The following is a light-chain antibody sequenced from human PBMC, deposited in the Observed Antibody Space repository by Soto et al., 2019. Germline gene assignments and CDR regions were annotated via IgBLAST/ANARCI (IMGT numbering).Light chain of an antibody. V-gene: IGLV2-14*03. CDR3: ISYTSSNSWV. CDR2: EVV. CDR1: TSDDY. J-gene: IGLJ1*01. Sequence: QSVLTQPASVSGSPGQSITISCTGTTSDDYVSWYQQFPGKAPTLLIYEVVNRPSEVSDRFSGSKSDNTASLTISGLQTEDEAHYYCISYTSSNSWVFGTGTKVTV.